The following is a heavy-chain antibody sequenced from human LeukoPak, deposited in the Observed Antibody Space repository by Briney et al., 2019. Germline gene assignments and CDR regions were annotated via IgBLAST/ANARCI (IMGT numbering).Heavy chain of an antibody. V-gene: IGHV4-4*07. D-gene: IGHD5-24*01. Sequence: SETLSLTCTVSGGSIKNDFWTWIRQPAGKGLEWIGRIYSGGTTNYNPSLKSRVTMSVDTSKNQFSLKLTSVTAAATAVYYCARHRRDGYISNAFDIWGQGTMVTVSS. CDR1: GGSIKNDF. CDR3: ARHRRDGYISNAFDI. CDR2: IYSGGTT. J-gene: IGHJ3*02.